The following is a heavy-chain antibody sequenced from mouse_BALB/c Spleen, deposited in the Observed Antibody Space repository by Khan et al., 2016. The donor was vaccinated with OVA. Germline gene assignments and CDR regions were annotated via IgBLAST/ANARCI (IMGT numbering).Heavy chain of an antibody. CDR2: INPSSGYT. CDR3: ARDGAYYRNDGWFAY. D-gene: IGHD2-14*01. J-gene: IGHJ3*01. Sequence: QIPLVQSGAELARPGASVKMSCKASGYTFTSYTIHWIKQRPGQGLEWIGYINPSSGYTNYNQKFKDKATLTADKSSTTAYMQLSSLTSDDSAVYYCARDGAYYRNDGWFAYWGQGTLVTVSA. CDR1: GYTFTSYT. V-gene: IGHV1-4*01.